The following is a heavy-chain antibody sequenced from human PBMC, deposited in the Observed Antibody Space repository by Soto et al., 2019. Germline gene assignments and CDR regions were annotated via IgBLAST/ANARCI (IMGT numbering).Heavy chain of an antibody. J-gene: IGHJ4*02. Sequence: EVQLLEYGGGLVQPGGALRLSCAASGLTFSSYGMIWVRQAPGKGLEWVSYISGSGGTTYYADSVKGRFTISRDNSKHTLYLQMYRLRDEDTAVYYCAAEGVYSGSRGDFDYWGQGILVTVSS. CDR2: ISGSGGTT. CDR1: GLTFSSYG. D-gene: IGHD5-12*01. V-gene: IGHV3-23*01. CDR3: AAEGVYSGSRGDFDY.